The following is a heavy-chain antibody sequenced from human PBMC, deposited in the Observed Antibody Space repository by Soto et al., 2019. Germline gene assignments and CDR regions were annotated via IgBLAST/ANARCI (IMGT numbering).Heavy chain of an antibody. V-gene: IGHV6-1*01. J-gene: IGHJ6*02. CDR3: ARDWGYDPDPTYYYGMDV. CDR2: IYYKSRWYN. D-gene: IGHD5-12*01. CDR1: GDTVSTNTAA. Sequence: SQTLSLTCAISGDTVSTNTAAWNWIRQSPSRGLEWLGRIYYKSRWYNDYSESLKSRIAIIPDTSRNQFSLQLNSVIPEDTAVYYCARDWGYDPDPTYYYGMDVWGQVTKVTVSS.